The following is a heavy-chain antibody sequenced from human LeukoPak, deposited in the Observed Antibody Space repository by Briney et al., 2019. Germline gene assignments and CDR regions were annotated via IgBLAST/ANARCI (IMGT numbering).Heavy chain of an antibody. CDR3: ARESITMVRGVITPVDWFDP. V-gene: IGHV1-8*01. J-gene: IGHJ5*02. CDR1: GYTFTSYD. CDR2: MNPNSGNT. Sequence: GASVKVSCKASGYTFTSYDINWVRQATGQGLEWMGWMNPNSGNTGYAQKFQARVSMTRNTSISTAYMELSSLRSEDTAVYYCARESITMVRGVITPVDWFDPWGQGTLVTVSS. D-gene: IGHD3-10*01.